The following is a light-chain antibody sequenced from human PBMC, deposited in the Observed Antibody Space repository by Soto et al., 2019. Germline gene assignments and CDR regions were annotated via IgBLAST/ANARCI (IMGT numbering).Light chain of an antibody. CDR1: QSLRNNY. J-gene: IGKJ4*01. Sequence: EIVLTQSPGTLSLSPGERATLSCRASQSLRNNYLAWYQQKPGQTPRLLIHSASSRATGIAERFSGSGSGTAFIFTICRFEPEDFAVYDCRQFNNSPLTFGGGTKVEIK. CDR2: SAS. CDR3: RQFNNSPLT. V-gene: IGKV3-20*01.